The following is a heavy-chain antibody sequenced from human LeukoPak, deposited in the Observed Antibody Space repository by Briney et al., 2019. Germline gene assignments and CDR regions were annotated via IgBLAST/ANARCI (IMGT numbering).Heavy chain of an antibody. V-gene: IGHV1-69*05. D-gene: IGHD1-26*01. J-gene: IGHJ5*02. CDR2: IIPIFGTA. Sequence: SVKVSCKASGGTFSSYAISWVRQAPGQGLEWMGGIIPIFGTANYAQKFQGRVTITTDESTSTAYMELSNLRSEDTAVYYCAREYSGSSGAPWFDPWGQGTLVTVSS. CDR3: AREYSGSSGAPWFDP. CDR1: GGTFSSYA.